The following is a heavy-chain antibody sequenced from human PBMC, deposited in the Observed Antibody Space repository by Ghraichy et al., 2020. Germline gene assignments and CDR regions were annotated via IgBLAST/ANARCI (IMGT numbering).Heavy chain of an antibody. D-gene: IGHD1-26*01. CDR3: ARDPVGPSGYMDV. J-gene: IGHJ6*03. CDR2: INTDGSSR. CDR1: GFTFSNYW. Sequence: GSLRLYCAASGFTFSNYWMHWVRQTPGKGLVWVSRINTDGSSRDYADSEQGRFTISRDNAKNTLYLLVNSLRAEDTAVYYCARDPVGPSGYMDVWGKGTTVTVSS. V-gene: IGHV3-74*01.